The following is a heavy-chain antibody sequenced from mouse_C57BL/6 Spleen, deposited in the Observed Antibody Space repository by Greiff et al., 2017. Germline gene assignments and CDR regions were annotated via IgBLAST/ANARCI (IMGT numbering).Heavy chain of an antibody. CDR3: ARLVTTYAMDY. J-gene: IGHJ4*01. CDR2: ISNLAYSI. Sequence: EVKLEESGGGLVQPGGSLKLSCAASGFTFSDYGMAWVRQAPRKGPEWVAFISNLAYSIYYADTVTGRFTISRENAKNTLYLEMSSLRSEDTAMYYCARLVTTYAMDYWGQGTSVTVSS. D-gene: IGHD2-3*01. V-gene: IGHV5-15*04. CDR1: GFTFSDYG.